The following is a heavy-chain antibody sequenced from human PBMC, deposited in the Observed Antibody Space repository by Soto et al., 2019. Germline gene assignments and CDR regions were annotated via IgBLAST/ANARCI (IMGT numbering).Heavy chain of an antibody. CDR3: ARHMRAVASPLGY. Sequence: SETLSLTCSVSGGSFRNTIYYWAWVRQSPVKGLEWIGSINYNGNAFNNPSLKSRVTISVDSSKSQFSLKVTAVTAEDSAVYYGARHMRAVASPLGYWGQGALVTVSS. CDR2: INYNGNA. D-gene: IGHD6-19*01. V-gene: IGHV4-39*01. J-gene: IGHJ4*02. CDR1: GGSFRNTIYY.